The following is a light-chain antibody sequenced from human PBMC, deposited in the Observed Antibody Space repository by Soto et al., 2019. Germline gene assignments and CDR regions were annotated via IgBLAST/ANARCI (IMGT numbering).Light chain of an antibody. CDR3: QQRSSWPPWT. J-gene: IGKJ1*01. CDR1: QSVGSY. Sequence: EIVLTQSPVTLSLSPGDRATLSCGASQSVGSYLAWFQQKPGQAPRLLIHGASNRATGIPARFSGSGSGTDFTLTISSLEPEDFAVYYCQQRSSWPPWTFGQGTKVEIK. CDR2: GAS. V-gene: IGKV3-11*01.